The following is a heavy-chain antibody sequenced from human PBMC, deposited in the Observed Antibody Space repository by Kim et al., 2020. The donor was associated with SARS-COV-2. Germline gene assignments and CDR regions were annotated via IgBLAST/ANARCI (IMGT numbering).Heavy chain of an antibody. CDR3: ARLYGSGFDY. J-gene: IGHJ4*02. CDR1: GGSISRTSYH. D-gene: IGHD3-10*01. Sequence: SETLSLTCNVSGGSISRTSYHWGWIRQPPGKGLEWIANIYYSGSTNYNPSLESRVTISVDTSKNQFSLKVTSVTAADTAVYYCARLYGSGFDYWGQGTLVTVSS. CDR2: IYYSGST. V-gene: IGHV4-39*01.